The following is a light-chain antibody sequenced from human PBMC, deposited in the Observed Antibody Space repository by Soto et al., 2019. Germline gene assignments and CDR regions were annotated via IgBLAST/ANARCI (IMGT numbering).Light chain of an antibody. CDR3: QKYNNWPPWT. J-gene: IGKJ1*01. V-gene: IGKV3-15*01. Sequence: EIVMTQSPATLSVSPGERATLPCRASQSVSDKLAWYQQKPGQAPRLLIYRASTRATGIPARFSGSGSGTELTLTISSLQSEDFAVYYCQKYNNWPPWTFGQGTKVDIK. CDR2: RAS. CDR1: QSVSDK.